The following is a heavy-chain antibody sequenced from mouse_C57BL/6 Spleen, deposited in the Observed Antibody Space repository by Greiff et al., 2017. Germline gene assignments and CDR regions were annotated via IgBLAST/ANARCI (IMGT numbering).Heavy chain of an antibody. Sequence: EVQRVESGGGLVKPGGSLKLSCAASGFTFSDYGMHWVRQAPEKGLEWVAYISSGSSTIYYADTVKGRFTISRDNAKNTLFLQMTSLRSEDTAMYYCASNWEAWFAYWGQGTLVTVSA. V-gene: IGHV5-17*01. CDR3: ASNWEAWFAY. D-gene: IGHD4-1*01. CDR2: ISSGSSTI. J-gene: IGHJ3*01. CDR1: GFTFSDYG.